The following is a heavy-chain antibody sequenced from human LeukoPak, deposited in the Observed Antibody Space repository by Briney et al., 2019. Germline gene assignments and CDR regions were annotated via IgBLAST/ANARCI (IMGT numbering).Heavy chain of an antibody. J-gene: IGHJ3*02. CDR1: GFTLSSYA. Sequence: QSGESLRLSCAASGFTLSSYAMSWVRQAPGKGLGWVSAISGSGGSTYYADSVKGRSTISRDNSKNTLYLQMNSLRAEDTAVYYCAKPQLIEVLGTLIDAFDIWGQGTMVTVSS. D-gene: IGHD2-8*02. V-gene: IGHV3-23*01. CDR3: AKPQLIEVLGTLIDAFDI. CDR2: ISGSGGST.